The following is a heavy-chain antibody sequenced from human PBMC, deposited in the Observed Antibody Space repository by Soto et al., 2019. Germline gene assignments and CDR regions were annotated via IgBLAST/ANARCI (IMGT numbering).Heavy chain of an antibody. CDR1: GFTFSSYA. Sequence: PGGSLRLSCAASGFTFSSYAMHWVRQAPGKGLEYVSAISSNGGSTYYANSVKGRFTISRDNSKNTLYLQMGSLRAEDMAVYYCAREKYLSPPLHLGELSLTAFDIWGQGTMVTVSS. J-gene: IGHJ3*02. D-gene: IGHD3-16*02. CDR2: ISSNGGST. CDR3: AREKYLSPPLHLGELSLTAFDI. V-gene: IGHV3-64*01.